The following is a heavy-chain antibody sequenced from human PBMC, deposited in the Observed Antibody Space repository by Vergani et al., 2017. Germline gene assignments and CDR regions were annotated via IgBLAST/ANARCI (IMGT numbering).Heavy chain of an antibody. CDR3: ARAEATVNFDY. CDR2: IYYSGST. CDR1: GGSISSGDYY. D-gene: IGHD4-17*01. J-gene: IGHJ4*02. Sequence: QVQLQESGPGLVKPSQTLSLTCTVSGGSISSGDYYWCWNGQPPGKGLEWIGYIYYSGSTYYNPSLKSRVTISVDTSKNQFSLKLSSVTAADTAVYYFARAEATVNFDYWGQGTLVTVSS. V-gene: IGHV4-30-4*01.